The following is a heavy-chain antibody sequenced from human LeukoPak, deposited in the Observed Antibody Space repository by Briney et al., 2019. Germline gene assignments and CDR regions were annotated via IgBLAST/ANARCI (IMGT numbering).Heavy chain of an antibody. CDR3: AKRYYDILTGYRHFDY. J-gene: IGHJ4*02. Sequence: PGGSLRLSCAGSGLTVSSNYMSGVRQSPGKGLEWFSAISGSGGSTYYADSVKGRFTISRDNSKNTLYLQMNSLRAEDTAVYYCAKRYYDILTGYRHFDYWGQGTLVTVSS. D-gene: IGHD3-9*01. V-gene: IGHV3-23*01. CDR2: ISGSGGST. CDR1: GLTVSSNY.